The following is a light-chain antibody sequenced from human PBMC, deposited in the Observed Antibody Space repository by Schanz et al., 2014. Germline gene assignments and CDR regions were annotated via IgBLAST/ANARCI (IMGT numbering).Light chain of an antibody. V-gene: IGKV3-11*01. CDR1: QPVSTY. CDR2: DAS. CDR3: QQRSNWPYT. J-gene: IGKJ2*01. Sequence: ETVMTQSPATLSLSPGERATLSCRASQPVSTYLAWYQQKPGQAPRLLIYDASNRVTGIPARFSGSGSGTDFTLTISSLEPEDFAVYYCQQRSNWPYTFGQGTKLEIK.